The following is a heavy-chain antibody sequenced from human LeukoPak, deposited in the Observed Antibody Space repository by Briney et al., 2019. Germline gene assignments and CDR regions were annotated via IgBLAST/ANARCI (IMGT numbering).Heavy chain of an antibody. D-gene: IGHD3-10*01. CDR1: GGSISSYY. CDR3: ARENSSGIWFGESN. Sequence: SETLSLTCTVSGGSISSYYWSWIRQPAGKGLEWIGRIYTSGSTNYNPSLKSRVTMSVDTSKNQFSLKLSSVTAADTAVYYCARENSSGIWFGESNWGQGTLVTVSS. CDR2: IYTSGST. V-gene: IGHV4-4*07. J-gene: IGHJ4*02.